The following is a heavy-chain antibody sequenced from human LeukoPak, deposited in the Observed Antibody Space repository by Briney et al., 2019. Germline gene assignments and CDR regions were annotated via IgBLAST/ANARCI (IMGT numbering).Heavy chain of an antibody. CDR3: TRHRYGDYFDY. D-gene: IGHD4-17*01. Sequence: SSETLSLTCAVSGGSISSYYWSWIRQPPRKGLEWIGYIYYSGSTNYNPSLKSRVTISVDTSKNQFSLKLSSVTAADTAVYYCTRHRYGDYFDYWGQGTLVTVSS. V-gene: IGHV4-59*08. CDR1: GGSISSYY. CDR2: IYYSGST. J-gene: IGHJ4*02.